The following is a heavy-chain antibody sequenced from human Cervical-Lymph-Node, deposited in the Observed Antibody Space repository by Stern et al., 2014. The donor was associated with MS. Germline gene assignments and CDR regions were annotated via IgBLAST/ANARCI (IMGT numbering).Heavy chain of an antibody. V-gene: IGHV1-46*03. Sequence: QVQLVQSGAEVKKPGASVKVSCKASGYDFTNYSIHWVRQAPGQGLEWMGMITPTDGSTDHAPRFQGRVTMTRDTSTSTGYMELSSLRSDDTAVYYCARWGLHKPLDYWGQGTLVTVSS. CDR1: GYDFTNYS. CDR2: ITPTDGST. D-gene: IGHD7-27*01. J-gene: IGHJ4*02. CDR3: ARWGLHKPLDY.